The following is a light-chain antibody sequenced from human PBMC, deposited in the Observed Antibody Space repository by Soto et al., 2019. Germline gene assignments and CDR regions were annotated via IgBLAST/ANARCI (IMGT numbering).Light chain of an antibody. J-gene: IGLJ3*02. V-gene: IGLV2-14*01. Sequence: QSALTQPASVSGSPGQSITISCTGTSNDVGGYNYVSWYQQHPGKAPKLMIYEVSNRPSGVSNRFSGSKSGNTASLTISGLQAEDEADYYCSSYTSSSTPWVFGGATKLTVL. CDR1: SNDVGGYNY. CDR3: SSYTSSSTPWV. CDR2: EVS.